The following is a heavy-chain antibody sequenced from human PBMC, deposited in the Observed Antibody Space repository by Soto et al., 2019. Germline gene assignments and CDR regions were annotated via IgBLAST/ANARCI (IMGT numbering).Heavy chain of an antibody. D-gene: IGHD3-10*01. CDR3: AKILWFGELLSDYYYGMDV. CDR2: ISGSGGST. Sequence: GGSLRLSCAVSGFFFRDYSMSWVRQAPGKGLEWVSAISGSGGSTYYADSVKGRFTISRDNSKNTLYLQMNSLRAEDTAVYYCAKILWFGELLSDYYYGMDVWGQGTTVTVSS. V-gene: IGHV3-23*01. CDR1: GFFFRDYS. J-gene: IGHJ6*02.